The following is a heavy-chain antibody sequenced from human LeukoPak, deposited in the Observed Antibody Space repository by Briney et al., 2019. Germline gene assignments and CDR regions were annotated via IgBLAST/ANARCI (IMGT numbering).Heavy chain of an antibody. CDR2: ISYDGRNK. CDR3: AKDWHTVTSFDY. J-gene: IGHJ4*02. Sequence: PGGSLRLSCAASGFTFSSYAMSWVRQAPGKGLEWVAVISYDGRNKYYVDSVKGRFTISRDNSKNTLYLQMNSLRAEDTAVYYCAKDWHTVTSFDYWGQGTLVTVSS. CDR1: GFTFSSYA. D-gene: IGHD4-17*01. V-gene: IGHV3-30*18.